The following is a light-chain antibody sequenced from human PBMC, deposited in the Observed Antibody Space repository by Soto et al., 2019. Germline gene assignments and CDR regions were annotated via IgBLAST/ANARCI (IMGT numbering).Light chain of an antibody. CDR1: SSDVGGYHY. CDR2: EVS. Sequence: QSALTQPASVSGSPGQSITISCTGTSSDVGGYHYVSWYQQHPGKAPKLMLYEVSNRPSGVSYRFSGSKSGNTASLTISGLQAEDEADYYCYSYTRSSTLVFGGGTKVTVL. CDR3: YSYTRSSTLV. J-gene: IGLJ3*02. V-gene: IGLV2-14*01.